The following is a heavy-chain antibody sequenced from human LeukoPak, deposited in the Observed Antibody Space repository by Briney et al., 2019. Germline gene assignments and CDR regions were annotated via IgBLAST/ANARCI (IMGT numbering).Heavy chain of an antibody. V-gene: IGHV4-4*07. Sequence: PSETLSLTCTVSGGSISSYYWSWIRQPAGKGLEWIGRIYTSGSTNYNPSLKGRVTMSVDTSKNQFSLKLSSVTAADTAVYYCARTSTQRWLVAGDAFDIWGQGTMVTVSS. CDR1: GGSISSYY. CDR2: IYTSGST. D-gene: IGHD6-19*01. CDR3: ARTSTQRWLVAGDAFDI. J-gene: IGHJ3*02.